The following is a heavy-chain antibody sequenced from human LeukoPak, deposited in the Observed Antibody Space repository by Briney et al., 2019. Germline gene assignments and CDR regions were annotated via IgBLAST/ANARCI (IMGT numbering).Heavy chain of an antibody. Sequence: SETLSLTCTVSGGSISGYYWSWIRQPPGKGLEWIGYIYYSGSTNYNPSLKSRVTISVDTSKNQFSLKLSSVTAADTAVYYCARTMAAAASRDYWGQGTLVTVSS. CDR1: GGSISGYY. V-gene: IGHV4-59*01. CDR2: IYYSGST. J-gene: IGHJ4*02. CDR3: ARTMAAAASRDY. D-gene: IGHD6-13*01.